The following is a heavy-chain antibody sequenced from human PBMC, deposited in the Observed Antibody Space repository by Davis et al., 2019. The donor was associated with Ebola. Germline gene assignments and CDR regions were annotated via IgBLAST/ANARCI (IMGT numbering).Heavy chain of an antibody. Sequence: PSETLSLTCAVSGGSISSGGYSWSWIRQPPGKGLEWIGYIYHSGTTYYNPSLKSRVTISVDTSKNQFSLKLSSVTAADTAVYYCARAPDALDIWGQGTMVTVSS. CDR1: GGSISSGGYS. V-gene: IGHV4-30-2*01. CDR2: IYHSGTT. J-gene: IGHJ3*02. CDR3: ARAPDALDI.